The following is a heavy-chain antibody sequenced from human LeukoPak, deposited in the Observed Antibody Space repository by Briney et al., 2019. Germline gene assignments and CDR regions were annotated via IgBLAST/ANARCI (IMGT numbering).Heavy chain of an antibody. CDR1: RFTFSSYA. CDR3: TRDHITSWQIDF. CDR2: ISGSGGST. D-gene: IGHD2-2*01. Sequence: GGSLRLSCAASRFTFSSYAMSWVRQAPGKGLEWVSAISGSGGSTYYADSVKGRFTISRDNSKNTVSLQMNSLRVEDTAVYYCTRDHITSWQIDFWGQGTMVTVSS. J-gene: IGHJ4*02. V-gene: IGHV3-23*01.